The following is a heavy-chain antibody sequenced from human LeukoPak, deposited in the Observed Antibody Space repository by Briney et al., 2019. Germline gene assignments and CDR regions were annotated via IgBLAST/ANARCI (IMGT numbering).Heavy chain of an antibody. CDR3: AKEGYSYSFDY. D-gene: IGHD5-18*01. CDR1: GFTFSSYS. J-gene: IGHJ4*02. CDR2: ISSSSSTI. V-gene: IGHV3-48*04. Sequence: GGSLRLSCAASGFTFSSYSMNWVRQAPGKGLEWVSYISSSSSTIYYADSVKGRFTISRDNAKNSLYLQMNSLRAEDTAFYYCAKEGYSYSFDYWGQGTLVTVSS.